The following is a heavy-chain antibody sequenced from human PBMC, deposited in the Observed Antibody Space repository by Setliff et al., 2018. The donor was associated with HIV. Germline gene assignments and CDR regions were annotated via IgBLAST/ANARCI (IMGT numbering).Heavy chain of an antibody. D-gene: IGHD3-16*01. J-gene: IGHJ4*02. CDR3: ATERWLYQNFDS. Sequence: PSETLSLTCAVYGESFSGYHWSWIRQPPGKGLEWIGEINHSGSTSYNPSLKSRVTISLDTSKSHFSLRLNSVTAADTAVYYCATERWLYQNFDSWGQGTQVTVSS. CDR2: INHSGST. V-gene: IGHV4-34*01. CDR1: GESFSGYH.